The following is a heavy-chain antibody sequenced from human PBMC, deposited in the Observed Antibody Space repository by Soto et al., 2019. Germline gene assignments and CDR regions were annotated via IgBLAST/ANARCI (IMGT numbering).Heavy chain of an antibody. J-gene: IGHJ3*02. CDR3: ASSDYYDSSGGAFDI. D-gene: IGHD3-22*01. CDR2: IYYSGST. V-gene: IGHV4-30-4*01. CDR1: GGSISSGDYY. Sequence: SETLSLTCTVSGGSISSGDYYWSWIRQPPGKGLEWIGYIYYSGSTYYNPSLKSRVTISVDTSKNQFSLKLSSVIAADTAVFYCASSDYYDSSGGAFDIWGQGTMVTVSS.